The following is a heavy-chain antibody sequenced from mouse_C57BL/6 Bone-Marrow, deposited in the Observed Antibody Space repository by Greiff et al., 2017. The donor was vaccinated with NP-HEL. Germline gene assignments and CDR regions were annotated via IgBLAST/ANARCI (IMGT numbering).Heavy chain of an antibody. D-gene: IGHD1-1*01. V-gene: IGHV1-64*01. CDR1: GYTFTSYW. CDR2: IHPNSGST. Sequence: VQLQQSGAELVKPGASVKLSCKASGYTFTSYWMHWVKQRPGQGLEWIGMIHPNSGSTNYNEKFKSKATLTVDKSSSTAYMQLSSLTSEDSAVYYCARRYGSSSFDYWGQGTTLTVSS. J-gene: IGHJ2*01. CDR3: ARRYGSSSFDY.